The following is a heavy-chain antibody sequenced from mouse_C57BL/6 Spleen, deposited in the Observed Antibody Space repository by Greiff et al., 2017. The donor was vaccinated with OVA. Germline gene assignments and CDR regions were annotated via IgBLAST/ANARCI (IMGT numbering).Heavy chain of an antibody. V-gene: IGHV1-55*01. D-gene: IGHD1-1*01. Sequence: QVQLQQPGAELVKPGASVKMSCKASGYTFTSYWITWVKQRPGQGLEWIGDIYPGSGSTNYNEKFKSKATLTVDTSSSTAYMQLSSLTSEDSAVYYCAREGVVARYFDVWGTGTTVTVSS. CDR3: AREGVVARYFDV. CDR1: GYTFTSYW. J-gene: IGHJ1*03. CDR2: IYPGSGST.